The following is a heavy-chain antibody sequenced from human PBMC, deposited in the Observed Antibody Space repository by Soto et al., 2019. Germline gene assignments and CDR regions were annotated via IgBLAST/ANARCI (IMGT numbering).Heavy chain of an antibody. CDR2: IFHGGST. V-gene: IGHV4-34*12. Sequence: QVQLQQWGAGLLKPSETLSLTCDVDGGSFSGYYWSWIRQPPGKGLEWIGEIFHGGSTNYSPYLKSRVTISVDTSKNSFSLELSSVTAADTAVYYCARPHYDSNTFFSFFDYWGQGTLVTVSS. CDR3: ARPHYDSNTFFSFFDY. J-gene: IGHJ4*02. D-gene: IGHD3-22*01. CDR1: GGSFSGYY.